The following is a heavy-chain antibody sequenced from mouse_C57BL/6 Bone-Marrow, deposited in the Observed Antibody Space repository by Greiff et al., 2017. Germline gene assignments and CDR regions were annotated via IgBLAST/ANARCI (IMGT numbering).Heavy chain of an antibody. Sequence: QVHVKQSGAELVRPGASVTLSCKASGYTFTDYEMHWVKQTPVHGLEWIGAIDPETGGTAYNQKFKGKAILTADKSSSTAYMELRSLTSEDSAVYYCTRPYDYDKAWFAYWGQGTLVTVSA. J-gene: IGHJ3*01. V-gene: IGHV1-15*01. CDR3: TRPYDYDKAWFAY. D-gene: IGHD2-4*01. CDR1: GYTFTDYE. CDR2: IDPETGGT.